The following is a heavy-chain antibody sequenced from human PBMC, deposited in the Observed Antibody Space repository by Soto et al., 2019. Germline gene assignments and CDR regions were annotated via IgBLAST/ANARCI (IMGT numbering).Heavy chain of an antibody. CDR3: AHRLGSGSCYDYFDY. CDR1: GFSLSTSGVG. V-gene: IGHV2-5*01. J-gene: IGHJ4*02. CDR2: IYWNDDK. D-gene: IGHD1-26*01. Sequence: SGPTLVNPTQTLTLTCTFSGFSLSTSGVGVGWIRQPPGKALEWLALIYWNDDKRYSPSLKSRLTITKDTSKNQVVLTMTNMDSVDTATYYCAHRLGSGSCYDYFDYWGQGTLVTVSS.